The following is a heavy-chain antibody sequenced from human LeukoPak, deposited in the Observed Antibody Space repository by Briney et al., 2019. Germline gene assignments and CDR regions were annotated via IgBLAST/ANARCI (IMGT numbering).Heavy chain of an antibody. V-gene: IGHV1-2*02. CDR3: ASVLHPITIFGVVAGGHPY. Sequence: YMHWVRQAPGQGLEWMGWINPNSGGTNYAQKFQGRVTMTRDTSISTAYMELGRLRSDDTAVYYCASVLHPITIFGVVAGGHPYWGQGTLVTVSS. CDR1: Y. D-gene: IGHD3-3*01. J-gene: IGHJ4*02. CDR2: INPNSGGT.